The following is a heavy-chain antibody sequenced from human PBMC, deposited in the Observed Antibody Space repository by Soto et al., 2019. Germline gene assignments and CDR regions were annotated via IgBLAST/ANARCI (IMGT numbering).Heavy chain of an antibody. CDR1: GGTFSSYT. CDR3: ARDMVRGVNNYYYGMDV. CDR2: IIPILGIA. Sequence: SVRVSCKASGGTFSSYTISWVRQAPGQGLEWMGRIIPILGIANYAQKFQGRVTITADKSTSTAYMELSSLRSEDTAVYYCARDMVRGVNNYYYGMDVWG. D-gene: IGHD3-10*01. V-gene: IGHV1-69*04. J-gene: IGHJ6*02.